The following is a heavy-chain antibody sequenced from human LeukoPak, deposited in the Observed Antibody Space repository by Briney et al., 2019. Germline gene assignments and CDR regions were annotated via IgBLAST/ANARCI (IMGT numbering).Heavy chain of an antibody. CDR1: GFTFSSYS. V-gene: IGHV3-21*01. CDR3: ARSDCSSTSCYGLNYYGMDV. CDR2: ISSSSSYI. Sequence: GGSLRLSCAASGFTFSSYSMNWVRRAPGKGLEWGSSISSSSSYIYYADSVKGRFTISRDNAKNSLYLQMNSLRAEDTAVYYCARSDCSSTSCYGLNYYGMDVWGQGTTVTVSS. J-gene: IGHJ6*02. D-gene: IGHD2-2*01.